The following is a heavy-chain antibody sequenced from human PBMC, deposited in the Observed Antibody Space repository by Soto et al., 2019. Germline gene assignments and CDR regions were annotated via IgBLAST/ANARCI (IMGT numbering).Heavy chain of an antibody. D-gene: IGHD5-12*01. V-gene: IGHV3-43*02. J-gene: IGHJ4*02. CDR3: AICRDGYNLGDY. CDR2: ISGDGGST. CDR1: GFTFDDYA. Sequence: GGSLRLSCAASGFTFDDYAMHWVRQAPGKGLEWVSLISGDGGSTYYADSVKGLFTISRDNSKNSLYLQMNSLRTEDTALYYCAICRDGYNLGDYWGQGTLVTVSS.